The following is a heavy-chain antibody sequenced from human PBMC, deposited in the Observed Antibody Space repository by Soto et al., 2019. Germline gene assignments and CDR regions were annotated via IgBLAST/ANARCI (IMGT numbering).Heavy chain of an antibody. J-gene: IGHJ6*02. CDR3: ASPHPVVVAASGPYGMDV. D-gene: IGHD2-15*01. CDR2: INPSGGST. V-gene: IGHV1-46*01. Sequence: ASVKVSCKASGYTFTSYYMHWVRQAPGQGLEWMGIINPSGGSTSYAQKFQGRVTMTRDTSTSTVYMELSSLRSEDTAVYYCASPHPVVVAASGPYGMDVWGQGTTVTVSS. CDR1: GYTFTSYY.